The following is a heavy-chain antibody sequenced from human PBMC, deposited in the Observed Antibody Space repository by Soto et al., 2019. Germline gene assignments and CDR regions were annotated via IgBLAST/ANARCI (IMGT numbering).Heavy chain of an antibody. CDR2: IYYSGST. CDR3: VRYCSDTSCYTDYVMDV. V-gene: IGHV4-30-4*01. D-gene: IGHD2-2*02. CDR1: GGSISSGDNY. Sequence: PSETLSLTCTVSGGSISSGDNYWSWIRQPPGKGLEWIGYIYYSGSTYYNPSLKSRITISIDTSRNQFSLKLSSVTAADTAVYYCVRYCSDTSCYTDYVMDVWGQGTTVTVYS. J-gene: IGHJ6*02.